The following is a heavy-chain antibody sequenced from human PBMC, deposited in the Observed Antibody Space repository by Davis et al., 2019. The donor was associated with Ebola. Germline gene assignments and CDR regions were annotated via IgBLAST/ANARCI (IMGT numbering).Heavy chain of an antibody. J-gene: IGHJ5*02. CDR2: INHSGST. Sequence: CAASGFTFSDHYMDWVRQAPGKGLEWIGEINHSGSTNYNPSLKSRVTISVDTSKNQFSLKLSSVTAADTAVYYCARARYYYGRGRLDPWGQGTLVTVSS. CDR3: ARARYYYGRGRLDP. V-gene: IGHV4-34*01. CDR1: GFTFSDHY. D-gene: IGHD3-10*02.